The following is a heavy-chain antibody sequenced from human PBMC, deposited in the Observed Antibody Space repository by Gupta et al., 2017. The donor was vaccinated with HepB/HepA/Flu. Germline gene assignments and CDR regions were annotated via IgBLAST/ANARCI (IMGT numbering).Heavy chain of an antibody. J-gene: IGHJ4*02. CDR2: INHSGST. CDR1: GGSFSGYY. CDR3: ARVVSSGYYYRTKAKFDY. V-gene: IGHV4-34*01. Sequence: QVQLQQWGAGLLKPSETLSLTCAVYGGSFSGYYWSWIRQPPGKGLEWIGEINHSGSTNYNPSLKSRVTISVDTSKNQFSLKLSSVTAADTAVYYCARVVSSGYYYRTKAKFDYWGQGTLVTVSS. D-gene: IGHD3-22*01.